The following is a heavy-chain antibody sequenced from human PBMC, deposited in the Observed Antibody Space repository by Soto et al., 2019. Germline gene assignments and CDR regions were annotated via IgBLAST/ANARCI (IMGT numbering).Heavy chain of an antibody. D-gene: IGHD3-9*01. J-gene: IGHJ6*03. V-gene: IGHV2-5*02. CDR3: AHWYYDILTGDNYYMDV. CDR2: IFWDDDK. CDR1: GFSLSTSGVG. Sequence: SGPTLVKPTQTLTLTCTFSGFSLSTSGVGVGWIRQPPGKALEWLALIFWDDDKRYRPSLKSRLTITKDTSKIQVVLTMTNIDPVDTATYYCAHWYYDILTGDNYYMDVWGKGTTVTVSS.